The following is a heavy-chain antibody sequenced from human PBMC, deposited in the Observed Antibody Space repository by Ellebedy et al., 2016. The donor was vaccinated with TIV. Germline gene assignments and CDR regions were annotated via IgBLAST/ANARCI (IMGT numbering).Heavy chain of an antibody. Sequence: AASVKVSCKASGDTLNTYVISWVRQAPGQGLEWMGGVLPLLGTANYAQKLLGRVTITADKTTSTVYLELTSLTFEDTAVYFCAREGRDGYNPVGRDRVMEVWGQGTTVTVSS. CDR1: GDTLNTYV. D-gene: IGHD5-24*01. CDR2: VLPLLGTA. V-gene: IGHV1-69*10. CDR3: AREGRDGYNPVGRDRVMEV. J-gene: IGHJ6*02.